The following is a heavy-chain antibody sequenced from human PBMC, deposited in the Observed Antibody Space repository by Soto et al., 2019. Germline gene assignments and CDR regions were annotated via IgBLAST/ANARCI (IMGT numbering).Heavy chain of an antibody. Sequence: SETLSLTCAVSSGSISSSNWWSWVRQPPGKGLEWIGEIYHSGSTNYNPSLKSRVTISVDKSKNQFSLKLSSVTAADTAVYYCVIRGGSSWYLYWGQGTLVTVSS. J-gene: IGHJ4*02. CDR2: IYHSGST. CDR1: SGSISSSNW. CDR3: VIRGGSSWYLY. D-gene: IGHD6-13*01. V-gene: IGHV4-4*02.